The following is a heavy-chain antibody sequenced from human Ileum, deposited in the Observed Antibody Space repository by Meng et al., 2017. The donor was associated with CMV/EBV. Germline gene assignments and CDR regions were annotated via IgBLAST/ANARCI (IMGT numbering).Heavy chain of an antibody. CDR3: ASGKSNLEY. CDR1: GGSFSGYY. V-gene: IGHV4-34*01. D-gene: IGHD4-11*01. Sequence: QVQLQEWGARLFKPSETLSLTCAVYGGSFSGYYWSWIRQVPGKGLEWIGEFNHYGSTNYNPSLKSRVTISVDTYKNQFSLNLSSVTAADTAVYYCASGKSNLEYWGQGTLVTVFS. J-gene: IGHJ4*02. CDR2: FNHYGST.